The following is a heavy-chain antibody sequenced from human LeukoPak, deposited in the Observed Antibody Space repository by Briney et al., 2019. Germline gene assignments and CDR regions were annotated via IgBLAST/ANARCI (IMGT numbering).Heavy chain of an antibody. D-gene: IGHD6-13*01. CDR3: AKDSAAAGISSDY. CDR2: ISYDGSNK. Sequence: GGSLRLSCAASGFTFSSYGMHWVRQAPGKGLEWLAVISYDGSNKYYADSVKGRFTISRDNSKNTLYLQMNSLRAEDTAVYYCAKDSAAAGISSDYWGQGTLVTVSS. J-gene: IGHJ4*02. CDR1: GFTFSSYG. V-gene: IGHV3-30*18.